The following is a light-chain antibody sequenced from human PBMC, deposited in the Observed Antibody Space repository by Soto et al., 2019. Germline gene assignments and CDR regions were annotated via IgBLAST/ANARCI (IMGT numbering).Light chain of an antibody. J-gene: IGKJ5*01. Sequence: ESVLTQAPGTLSLSPGERATLSCRASQSVSSSYLAWYQQKPGQAPRLLMYGVSSRATGIPDTFTGSGSGADFTLTISRLEPEDFAVYYCQVYGPSPPITFDQGTRLEIK. CDR1: QSVSSSY. CDR2: GVS. V-gene: IGKV3-20*01. CDR3: QVYGPSPPIT.